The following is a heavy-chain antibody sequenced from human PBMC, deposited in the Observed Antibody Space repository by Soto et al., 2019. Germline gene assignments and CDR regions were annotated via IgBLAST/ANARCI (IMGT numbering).Heavy chain of an antibody. CDR1: GFTFSSYW. CDR2: INSDGSST. D-gene: IGHD2-2*01. J-gene: IGHJ5*02. Sequence: GGSLRLSCAASGFTFSSYWMHWVRQAPGKGLVWVSRINSDGSSTSYADSVKGRFTISRDNAKNTLYLQMNSLRAEDTAVYYCAREERVPYCSSTSCYESVINLFAPWGQGTLVTVSS. CDR3: AREERVPYCSSTSCYESVINLFAP. V-gene: IGHV3-74*01.